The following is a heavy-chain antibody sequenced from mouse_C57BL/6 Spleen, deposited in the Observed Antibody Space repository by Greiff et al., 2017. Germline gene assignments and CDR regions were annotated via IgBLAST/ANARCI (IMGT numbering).Heavy chain of an antibody. CDR3: RGEGNYRLAY. CDR1: GYAFTNYL. D-gene: IGHD2-1*01. V-gene: IGHV1-54*01. CDR2: INPGSGGT. Sequence: QVQLKQSGAELVRPGTSVKVSCKASGYAFTNYLIEWVKQRPGQGLEWIGVINPGSGGTNYNEKFKGKATLTADKSSSTAYMQLSSLTSEDSAVYFGRGEGNYRLAYWGQGTLVTVSA. J-gene: IGHJ3*01.